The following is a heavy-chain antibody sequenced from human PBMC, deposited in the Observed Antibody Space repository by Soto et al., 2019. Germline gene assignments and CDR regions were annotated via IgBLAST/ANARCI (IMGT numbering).Heavy chain of an antibody. CDR1: GFTFSNAW. V-gene: IGHV3-15*01. D-gene: IGHD3-10*01. Sequence: GGSLRLSCAASGFTFSNAWMSWVRQAPGKGLEWVGRIKSKTDGGTTDYAAPVKGRFTISRDDSKNTLYLQMNSLKTEDTAVYYCTADPPLLLWFGSVGYWGQGTLVTVSS. CDR2: IKSKTDGGTT. J-gene: IGHJ4*02. CDR3: TADPPLLLWFGSVGY.